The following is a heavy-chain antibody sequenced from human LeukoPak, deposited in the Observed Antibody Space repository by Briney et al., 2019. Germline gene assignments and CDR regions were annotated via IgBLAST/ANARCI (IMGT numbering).Heavy chain of an antibody. CDR1: GGTFSSYA. CDR2: IIPIFGTA. Sequence: ASVKVSCKASGGTFSSYAISWVRQAPGQGLEWMGGIIPIFGTANYAQKFQGRVTITADESTSTAYMELSSLRSEDTAVYYCARDLSDYGAFDYWGQGTLVTVSS. V-gene: IGHV1-69*13. J-gene: IGHJ4*02. CDR3: ARDLSDYGAFDY. D-gene: IGHD4-17*01.